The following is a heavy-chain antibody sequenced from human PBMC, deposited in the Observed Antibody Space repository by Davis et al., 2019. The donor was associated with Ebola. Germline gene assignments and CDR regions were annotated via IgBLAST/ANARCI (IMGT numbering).Heavy chain of an antibody. V-gene: IGHV3-7*03. CDR2: IKKDGVQK. D-gene: IGHD6-25*01. Sequence: GGSLRLSCAASGFTFSNFGMSWVRQAPGKGLEWVATIKKDGVQKFYVDSVKGRFIISRDNARNSLYLQMNSLKNEDTAVYYCARLVSGYWGQGTLVSVSS. CDR1: GFTFSNFG. J-gene: IGHJ4*02. CDR3: ARLVSGY.